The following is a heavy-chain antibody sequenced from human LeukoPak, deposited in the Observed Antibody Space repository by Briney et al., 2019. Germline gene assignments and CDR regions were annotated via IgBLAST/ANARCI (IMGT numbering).Heavy chain of an antibody. Sequence: GRSLRLSCAASGFTFSSYSMNWVRQAPGKGLEWVSYISSSSSTIYYADSVKGRFTISRDNAKNSLYLQMNSLRVEDTAVYYCARDYANYSPDYWGQGTLVTVSS. CDR2: ISSSSSTI. CDR3: ARDYANYSPDY. CDR1: GFTFSSYS. D-gene: IGHD4/OR15-4a*01. J-gene: IGHJ4*02. V-gene: IGHV3-48*04.